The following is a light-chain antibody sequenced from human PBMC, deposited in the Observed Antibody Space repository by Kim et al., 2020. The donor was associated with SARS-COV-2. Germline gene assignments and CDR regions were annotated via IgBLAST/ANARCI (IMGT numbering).Light chain of an antibody. CDR3: QQYSHWPLT. CDR1: QSVSSN. CDR2: GAS. V-gene: IGKV3-15*01. J-gene: IGKJ4*01. Sequence: EIVMTQSPATLSVSPGERATLSCRASQSVSSNLAWYQQKPGQAPRLLIYGASTRATGIPGRFSGSGSGTEFILTISSLQSEDFAVYYCQQYSHWPLTFGGGTKVDIK.